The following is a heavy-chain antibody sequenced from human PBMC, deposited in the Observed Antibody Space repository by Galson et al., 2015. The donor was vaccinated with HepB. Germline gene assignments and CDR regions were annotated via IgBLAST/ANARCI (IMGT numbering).Heavy chain of an antibody. V-gene: IGHV1-2*06. CDR2: INPNSGGT. J-gene: IGHJ4*02. D-gene: IGHD2-21*02. Sequence: SVKVSCKASGYTFTGYYMHWVRQAPGQGLEWMGRINPNSGGTNYAQKFQGRVTMTRDTSISTAYMELSRLRSDDTAVYYCARDRGIVVVTAASDYWGQGTLVTVSS. CDR3: ARDRGIVVVTAASDY. CDR1: GYTFTGYY.